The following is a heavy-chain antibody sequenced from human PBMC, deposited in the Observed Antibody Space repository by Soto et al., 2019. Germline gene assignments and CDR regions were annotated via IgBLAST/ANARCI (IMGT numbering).Heavy chain of an antibody. Sequence: SGPTLVNPTQTLTLTCTFSGFSLSTSGMCVSWIRQPPGKALEWLARIDWDDDKYYRTSLKARLTISKDTSKNQVVLTMTNMDPVDTATYYCARIVYGAGYAFDFWGQGRMVTVSS. V-gene: IGHV2-70*11. CDR1: GFSLSTSGMC. D-gene: IGHD3-10*01. CDR3: ARIVYGAGYAFDF. CDR2: IDWDDDK. J-gene: IGHJ3*01.